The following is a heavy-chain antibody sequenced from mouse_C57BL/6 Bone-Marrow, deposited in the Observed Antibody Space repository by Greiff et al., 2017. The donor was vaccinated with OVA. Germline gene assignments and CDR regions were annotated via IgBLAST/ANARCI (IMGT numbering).Heavy chain of an antibody. J-gene: IGHJ3*01. CDR1: GYTFTSYT. D-gene: IGHD2-1*01. CDR2: INPSSGYT. Sequence: QVQLQQSGAELARPGASVKMSCKASGYTFTSYTMHWVKQRPGQGLEWIGYINPSSGYTKYNQKFKDKATLTADKSSSTAYMQLSSQTSEDAEVYDCAREDGNWFAYWGQGTLVTVSA. V-gene: IGHV1-4*01. CDR3: AREDGNWFAY.